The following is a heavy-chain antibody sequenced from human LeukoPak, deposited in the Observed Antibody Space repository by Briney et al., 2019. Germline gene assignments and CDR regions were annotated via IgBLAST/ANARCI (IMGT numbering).Heavy chain of an antibody. V-gene: IGHV4-59*12. CDR1: GGSISSYY. CDR2: IYYSGST. D-gene: IGHD1-14*01. CDR3: ARAPHTSPTDYYFDF. Sequence: SETLSLTCTVSGGSISSYYWSWIRQPPGKGLEWIGYIYYSGSTNYNPSLKSRLTISIDTSRNQFSLKLTSVTAADTALYFCARAPHTSPTDYYFDFWGSGTLVTVSS. J-gene: IGHJ4*02.